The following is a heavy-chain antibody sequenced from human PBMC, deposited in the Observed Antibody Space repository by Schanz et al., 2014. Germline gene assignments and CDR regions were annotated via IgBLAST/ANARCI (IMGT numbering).Heavy chain of an antibody. CDR2: IIPILGME. V-gene: IGHV1-69*04. Sequence: QVPLVQSGAEVKKPGSSVKVSCKASGGTFSSYAFSWVRQALGQGLEWMGKIIPILGMENYAQKFQGRVTITADISTSTAYMDLSSLRSDDTAVYYCARDIQYHYDTSGPVGAFDIWGQGTVVTVSS. J-gene: IGHJ3*02. D-gene: IGHD3-22*01. CDR3: ARDIQYHYDTSGPVGAFDI. CDR1: GGTFSSYA.